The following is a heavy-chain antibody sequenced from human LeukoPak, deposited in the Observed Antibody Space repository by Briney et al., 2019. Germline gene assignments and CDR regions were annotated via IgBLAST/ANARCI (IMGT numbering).Heavy chain of an antibody. D-gene: IGHD3-10*02. J-gene: IGHJ4*02. CDR2: ISGSGGST. V-gene: IGHV3-23*01. Sequence: GGSLRLSCEASGLSIGDYTMHWVRQVPGKGLEWVSAISGSGGSTYYADSVKGRFTISRDNSKNTLYLQMNSLRAEDTAVYYCAKAPQYGTTMSDYWGQGTLVTVSS. CDR1: GLSIGDYT. CDR3: AKAPQYGTTMSDY.